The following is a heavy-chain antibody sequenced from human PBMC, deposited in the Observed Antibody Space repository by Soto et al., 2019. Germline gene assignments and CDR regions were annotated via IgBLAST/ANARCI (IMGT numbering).Heavy chain of an antibody. CDR2: ISYDGSNK. D-gene: IGHD4-17*01. CDR1: GFTFSSYA. CDR3: ARDATTIDY. Sequence: PGGSLRLSCAASGFTFSSYAMHWVRQAPGKGLEWVAVISYDGSNKYYADSVKGRFTISRDNSKNTLYLQMNSLRAEDTAVYYCARDATTIDYWGQGTLVTVSS. J-gene: IGHJ4*02. V-gene: IGHV3-30-3*01.